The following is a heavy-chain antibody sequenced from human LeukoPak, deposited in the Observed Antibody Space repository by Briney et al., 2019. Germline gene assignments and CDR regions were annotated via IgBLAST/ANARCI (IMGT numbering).Heavy chain of an antibody. CDR3: AKPATPRSYYYYMDV. J-gene: IGHJ6*03. D-gene: IGHD6-25*01. CDR1: GFTFDDYA. Sequence: KAGGCLRLSCAASGFTFDDYAMHWVRQAPGKGLEWVSGISWNSGSIGYAGSVKGRFTISRDNAKNSLYLQMNSLRAEDTALYYCAKPATPRSYYYYMDVWGKGTTVTVSS. CDR2: ISWNSGSI. V-gene: IGHV3-9*01.